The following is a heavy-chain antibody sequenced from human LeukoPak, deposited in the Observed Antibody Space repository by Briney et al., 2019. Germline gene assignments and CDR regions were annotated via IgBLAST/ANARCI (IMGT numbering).Heavy chain of an antibody. CDR1: GYTFTSYY. CDR2: INPSGGST. CDR3: ARIGGSDSSGYYSPFDY. Sequence: ASVKVSCKASGYTFTSYYTHWVRQAPGQGLEWMGIINPSGGSTSYAQKFQGRVTMTRDTSTSTVYMELSSLRSEDTAVYYCARIGGSDSSGYYSPFDYWGQGTLVTVSS. D-gene: IGHD3-22*01. J-gene: IGHJ4*02. V-gene: IGHV1-46*01.